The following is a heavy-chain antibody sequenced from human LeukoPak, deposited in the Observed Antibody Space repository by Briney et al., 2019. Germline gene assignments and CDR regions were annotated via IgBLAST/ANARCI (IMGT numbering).Heavy chain of an antibody. J-gene: IGHJ4*02. CDR1: GFTFSSYG. V-gene: IGHV3-33*01. CDR2: IWYDGSNK. CDR3: ARGYSYGSHFDY. D-gene: IGHD5-18*01. Sequence: PGGSLRLSCAASGFTFSSYGMHWVRQAPGKGLEWVAVIWYDGSNKYYADSVKGRFTISRDNSKNTLYLQMNSLRAEDTAVYYCARGYSYGSHFDYWGQGTLVTVSS.